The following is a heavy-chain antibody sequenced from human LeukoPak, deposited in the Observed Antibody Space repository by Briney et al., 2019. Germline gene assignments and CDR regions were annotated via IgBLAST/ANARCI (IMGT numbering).Heavy chain of an antibody. CDR1: GGSISSGGYY. J-gene: IGHJ4*02. D-gene: IGHD3-3*01. CDR2: IYYSGST. Sequence: SETLSLTCTVSGGSISSGGYYWSWIRQHPGKGLEWIGYIYYSGSTYYNPSLKSRVTISVDTSKNQFSLKLSSVTAADTAVYYCARGQADFWSGYADYWGQGTLVTVSS. V-gene: IGHV4-31*03. CDR3: ARGQADFWSGYADY.